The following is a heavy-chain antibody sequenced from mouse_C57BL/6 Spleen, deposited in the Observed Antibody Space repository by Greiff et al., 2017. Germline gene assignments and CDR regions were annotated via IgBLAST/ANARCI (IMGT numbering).Heavy chain of an antibody. Sequence: VQLQQPGAELVKPGASVKLSCKASGYTFTSYWMHWVKQRPGQGLEWIGMIHPNSGSTNYNEKFKSKATLTADKSSSTAYMQLSSLTSEDSAVYYCARGFYYYGSWYFDVWGTGTTVTVSS. D-gene: IGHD1-1*01. CDR1: GYTFTSYW. CDR2: IHPNSGST. CDR3: ARGFYYYGSWYFDV. V-gene: IGHV1-64*01. J-gene: IGHJ1*03.